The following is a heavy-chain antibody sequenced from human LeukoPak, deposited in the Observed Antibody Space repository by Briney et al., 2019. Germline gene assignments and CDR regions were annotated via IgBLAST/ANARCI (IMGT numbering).Heavy chain of an antibody. D-gene: IGHD2-15*01. J-gene: IGHJ4*02. CDR3: AKLYCSGSSCYSIDH. Sequence: GGSLRLSCAPSGFTFSNYAMSWVRQAPGKGLEWVSTITGSGDSTYYADSVKGRFTLSRDISKNTLYLQMNSLRAEDTAVYYCAKLYCSGSSCYSIDHWGQGTLVTVSS. CDR2: ITGSGDST. CDR1: GFTFSNYA. V-gene: IGHV3-23*01.